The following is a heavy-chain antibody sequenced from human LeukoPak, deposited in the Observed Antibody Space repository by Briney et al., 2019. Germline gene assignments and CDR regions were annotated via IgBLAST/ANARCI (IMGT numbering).Heavy chain of an antibody. V-gene: IGHV1-18*01. CDR3: ARVGDGYNQNWFDP. CDR1: GYTFNSYG. CDR2: VSAYNGHT. J-gene: IGHJ5*02. D-gene: IGHD5-24*01. Sequence: ASLKVSCKASGYTFNSYGISWVRQAPGQGLEWMGWVSAYNGHTNYAQKFQGRVTMTTDTSTSTASMELRSLRSEDTAVYYCARVGDGYNQNWFDPWGQGTLVTVSS.